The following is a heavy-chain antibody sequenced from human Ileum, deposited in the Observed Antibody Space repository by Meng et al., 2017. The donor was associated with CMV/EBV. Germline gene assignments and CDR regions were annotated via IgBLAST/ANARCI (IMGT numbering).Heavy chain of an antibody. CDR1: GFTFSNYP. D-gene: IGHD6-13*01. CDR2: ISSDGNT. V-gene: IGHV3-66*02. Sequence: GESLKISCGGSGFTFSNYPMHWVRQAPGKGLEWVSLISSDGNTYYADSVRGRFTISRDISKNTLYLQMNSLRAEDTAVYYCARDLGGQPRAFDIWGQGTRVTVSS. J-gene: IGHJ3*02. CDR3: ARDLGGQPRAFDI.